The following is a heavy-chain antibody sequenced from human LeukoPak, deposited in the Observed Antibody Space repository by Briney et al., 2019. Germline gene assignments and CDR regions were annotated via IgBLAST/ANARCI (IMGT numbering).Heavy chain of an antibody. J-gene: IGHJ4*02. Sequence: GGSLRLSCAASGFTFSSYSMNWVRQAPGKGLEWVSSISSSSSYIYYVDSVKGRFTISRDNSKNTLYLQMNSLRTEDTALYYCAKDGVLAATRVYFDYWGQGTLVTVSS. CDR3: AKDGVLAATRVYFDY. CDR2: ISSSSSYI. V-gene: IGHV3-21*01. D-gene: IGHD2-15*01. CDR1: GFTFSSYS.